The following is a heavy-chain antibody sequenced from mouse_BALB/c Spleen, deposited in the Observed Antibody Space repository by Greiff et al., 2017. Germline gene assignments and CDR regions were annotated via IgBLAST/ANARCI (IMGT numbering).Heavy chain of an antibody. CDR1: GYSFTSYY. CDR2: IDPFNGGT. Sequence: EVKLMESGPELMKPGASVKISCKASGYSFTSYYMHWVKQSHGKSLEWIGYIDPFNGGTSYNQKFKGKATLTVDKSSSTAYMHLSSLTSEDSAVYYCARLGTTGFAYWGQGTLVTVSA. D-gene: IGHD1-1*01. V-gene: IGHV1S135*01. J-gene: IGHJ3*01. CDR3: ARLGTTGFAY.